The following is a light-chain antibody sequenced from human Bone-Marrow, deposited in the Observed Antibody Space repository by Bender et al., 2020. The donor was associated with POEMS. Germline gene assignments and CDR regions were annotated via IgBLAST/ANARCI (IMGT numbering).Light chain of an antibody. CDR3: YSTETSGNHRV. Sequence: SYVLTQPPSVSVALGQTARITCGGSSVGSKHVHWYQQKSGQAPVLVIYEDSKRPSGIPERFSGSSSGTMATLTISGAQVEDEGDYYCYSTETSGNHRVFGGGTKLTVL. J-gene: IGLJ2*01. CDR2: EDS. CDR1: VGSKH. V-gene: IGLV3-10*01.